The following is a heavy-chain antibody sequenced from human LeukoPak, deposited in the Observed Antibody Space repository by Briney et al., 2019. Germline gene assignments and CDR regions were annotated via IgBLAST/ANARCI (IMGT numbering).Heavy chain of an antibody. CDR3: ASSPSVSGSYSSHYYYGMDV. J-gene: IGHJ6*02. CDR2: IYYSGST. D-gene: IGHD3-10*01. Sequence: SETLSLTCTVSGGSISNGGYYWSWIRQHPGKGLEWIGYIYYSGSTYYNPSLKSRVTISVDTSKNQFSLKLSSVTAADTAVYYCASSPSVSGSYSSHYYYGMDVWGQGTTVTVSS. CDR1: GGSISNGGYY. V-gene: IGHV4-31*03.